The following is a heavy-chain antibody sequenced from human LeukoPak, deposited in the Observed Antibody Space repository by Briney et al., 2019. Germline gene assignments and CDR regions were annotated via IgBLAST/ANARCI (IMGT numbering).Heavy chain of an antibody. CDR2: IQRDGSGI. J-gene: IGHJ4*02. Sequence: GGSLRLSCAASGFTFSASWMSWVRQAPGKALEWVSNIQRDGSGIAYADSVKGRFTVSRDNAKNSLFLQMTSLTAADTAVYFCARIAAVGSRQFDSWGQGTLVTVSS. D-gene: IGHD6-13*01. CDR1: GFTFSASW. CDR3: ARIAAVGSRQFDS. V-gene: IGHV3-7*05.